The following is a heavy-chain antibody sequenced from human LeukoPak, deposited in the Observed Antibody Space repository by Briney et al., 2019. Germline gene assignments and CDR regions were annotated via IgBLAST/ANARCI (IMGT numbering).Heavy chain of an antibody. J-gene: IGHJ4*02. CDR1: GFTFSSYA. CDR2: ITGSGGAT. CDR3: AKPPRSWTPFDD. V-gene: IGHV3-23*01. D-gene: IGHD3/OR15-3a*01. Sequence: GGSLRLSCAASGFTFSSYAMTWVRQAPGKGLEWVSSITGSGGATYYADSVKGRFTISRDNSKSTLYLQMNSLRAEDTAVYYCAKPPRSWTPFDDWGQGGQVTVSS.